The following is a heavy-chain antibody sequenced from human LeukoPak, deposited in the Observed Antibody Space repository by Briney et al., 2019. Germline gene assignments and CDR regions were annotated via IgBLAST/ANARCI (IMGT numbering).Heavy chain of an antibody. CDR2: FDPEDGET. D-gene: IGHD2-2*01. CDR1: GYTLTELS. CDR3: AINAYCSSNSCWGNYYYYYMDV. J-gene: IGHJ6*03. V-gene: IGHV1-24*01. Sequence: ASVKVSCKVSGYTLTELSMHWVRQAPGKGLEWMGGFDPEDGETIYAQKFQGRVTMTEDTSTDTAYMELRSLRSADTAMYYCAINAYCSSNSCWGNYYYYYMDVWGKGTTVTVSS.